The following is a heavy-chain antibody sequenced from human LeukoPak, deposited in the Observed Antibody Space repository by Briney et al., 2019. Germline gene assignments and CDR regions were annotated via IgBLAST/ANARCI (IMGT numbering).Heavy chain of an antibody. D-gene: IGHD6-19*01. CDR3: ARGYSSGWYDY. V-gene: IGHV3-74*03. J-gene: IGHJ4*02. CDR1: GFTFSSYW. Sequence: GSLRFSCAASGFTFSSYWMHWVRHAPGKGLVWFLGTNTDGSSTMYADSVKGRFTIARDNAKNTLYLQMNSLRAEDTAVYYCARGYSSGWYDYWGQGTLVTVSS. CDR2: TNTDGSST.